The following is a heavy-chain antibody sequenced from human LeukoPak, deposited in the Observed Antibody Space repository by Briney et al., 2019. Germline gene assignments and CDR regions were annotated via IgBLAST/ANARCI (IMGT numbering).Heavy chain of an antibody. CDR1: GYSISSGYY. J-gene: IGHJ6*04. D-gene: IGHD3-10*01. CDR2: IYQNGST. Sequence: SETLSLTCVVSGYSISSGYYWGWIRQPPGKGLEWIWSIYQNGSTYYNPYLKRRVTISVDTSKNQFSLKLSSVTAADTAVYYCAKGPITMVRGAYLLAENYGMDVWGKGTTVTVSS. V-gene: IGHV4-38-2*01. CDR3: AKGPITMVRGAYLLAENYGMDV.